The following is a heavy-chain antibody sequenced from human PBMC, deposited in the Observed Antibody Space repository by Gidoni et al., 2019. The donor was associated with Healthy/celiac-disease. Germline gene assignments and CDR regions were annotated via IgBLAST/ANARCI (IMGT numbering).Heavy chain of an antibody. V-gene: IGHV2-5*02. CDR1: GFSLSTSGVG. CDR2: IYWDDDN. CDR3: AHVYSSSSADY. Sequence: QITLKESGPTLVNHTQTLTLSCTFSGFSLSTSGVGVVWIRQPPGKALEWLALIYWDDDNRYSPSLKSRLTITKDTSKNQVVLTMTNMDPVDTATYYCAHVYSSSSADYWGQGTLVTVSS. J-gene: IGHJ4*02. D-gene: IGHD6-6*01.